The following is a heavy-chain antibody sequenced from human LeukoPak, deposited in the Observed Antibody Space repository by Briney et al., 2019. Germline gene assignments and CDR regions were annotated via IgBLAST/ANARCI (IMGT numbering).Heavy chain of an antibody. CDR1: GGTFSSYA. D-gene: IGHD3-22*01. CDR2: IIPIFGTA. J-gene: IGHJ4*02. V-gene: IGHV1-69*13. Sequence: EASVKVSCKASGGTFSSYAISWVRQAPGQGLEWMGGIIPIFGTASYAQKFQGRVTITADESTSTAYMELSSLRSEDTAVYYCARGTYYYDSSGIAFDYWGQGTLVTVSS. CDR3: ARGTYYYDSSGIAFDY.